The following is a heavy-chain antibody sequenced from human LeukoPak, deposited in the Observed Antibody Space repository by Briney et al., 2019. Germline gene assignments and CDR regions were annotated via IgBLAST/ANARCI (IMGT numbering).Heavy chain of an antibody. CDR3: AKADSSGWYESNWFDP. J-gene: IGHJ5*02. Sequence: GGSLRLSCAASGFTFSSYAMSWVRQASGKGLEWVSGISGSGDSDSTYYADSVKGRFTISRDNSRNTLYLQMSSLRAEDTAVYYCAKADSSGWYESNWFDPWGQGTLVTVSS. CDR2: ISGSGDSDST. V-gene: IGHV3-23*01. CDR1: GFTFSSYA. D-gene: IGHD6-19*01.